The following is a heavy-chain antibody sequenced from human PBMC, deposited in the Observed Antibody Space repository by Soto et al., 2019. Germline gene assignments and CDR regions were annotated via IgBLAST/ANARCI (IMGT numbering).Heavy chain of an antibody. Sequence: ASVKVSCKASGYTFTGYYMHWVRQAPGQGLEWMGWINPNSGGTNYAQKFQGWVTMTRDTSISTAYMELSRLRSDDTAVYYCARAFAAAAGAANWFDPWGQGTLVTVSS. J-gene: IGHJ5*02. CDR3: ARAFAAAAGAANWFDP. CDR2: INPNSGGT. CDR1: GYTFTGYY. V-gene: IGHV1-2*04. D-gene: IGHD6-13*01.